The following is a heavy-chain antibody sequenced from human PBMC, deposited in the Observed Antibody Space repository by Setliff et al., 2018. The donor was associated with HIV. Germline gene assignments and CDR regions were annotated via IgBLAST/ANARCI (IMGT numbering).Heavy chain of an antibody. CDR3: ARGITALPLRHFDS. CDR1: GGSFRGYY. J-gene: IGHJ4*02. CDR2: IYHSGNA. D-gene: IGHD1-20*01. V-gene: IGHV4-34*01. Sequence: PSETLSLTCAVDGGSFRGYYWTWIRQPPGKGLEWIGEIYHSGNANYNPSLKSRVTMSIDTSKKQLSLKLASVTAADTAFYYCARGITALPLRHFDSWGRGTLVTVSS.